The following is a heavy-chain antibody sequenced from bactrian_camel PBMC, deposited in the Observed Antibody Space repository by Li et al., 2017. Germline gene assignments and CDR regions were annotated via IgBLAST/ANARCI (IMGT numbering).Heavy chain of an antibody. Sequence: VQLVESGGGSVQAGGVLRLSCAASGFTFNTAYMGWFRQAPGKEREAVAAICNSAAATYYADSVKGRFTISRDNARNTVYLQMNTLKSDDTALYYCATAATYGGGDSGDWGQGTQVTVS. J-gene: IGHJ6*01. D-gene: IGHD7*01. CDR1: GFTFNTAY. CDR3: ATAATYGGGDSGD. V-gene: IGHV3S40*01. CDR2: ICNSAAAT.